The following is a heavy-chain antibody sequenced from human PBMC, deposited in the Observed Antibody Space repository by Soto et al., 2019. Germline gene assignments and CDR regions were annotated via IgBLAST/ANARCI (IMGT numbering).Heavy chain of an antibody. Sequence: ASVKVSCKASGYTFTCYYMHWVRQAPGQGLEWMGWINPNSGGTNYAQKFQGWVTMTRDTSISTAYMELSRLRSDDTAVYYCARYSSSRIGDYYYYYMDVWGKGTTVTVSS. D-gene: IGHD6-13*01. V-gene: IGHV1-2*04. CDR3: ARYSSSRIGDYYYYYMDV. CDR2: INPNSGGT. J-gene: IGHJ6*03. CDR1: GYTFTCYY.